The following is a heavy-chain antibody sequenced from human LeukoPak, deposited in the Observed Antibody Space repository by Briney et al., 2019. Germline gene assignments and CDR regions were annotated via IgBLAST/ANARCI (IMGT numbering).Heavy chain of an antibody. J-gene: IGHJ6*02. D-gene: IGHD1-26*01. CDR1: GYTFTSYD. CDR3: ARVTQGYLVGGSYSGMDA. CDR2: MNPNSGNT. Sequence: ASVKVSCKASGYTFTSYDINWVRQATGQGLEWMGWMNPNSGNTGYAQKFQGRVTMTRNTSISTAYMELSSLRSEDTAVYYCARVTQGYLVGGSYSGMDAWGQGTTVTVSS. V-gene: IGHV1-8*01.